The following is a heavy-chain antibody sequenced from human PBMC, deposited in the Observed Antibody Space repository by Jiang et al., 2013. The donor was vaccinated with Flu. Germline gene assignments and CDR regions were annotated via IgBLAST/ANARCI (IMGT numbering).Heavy chain of an antibody. Sequence: GLVKPSQSLSLTCDISGDRVSSNTGAWNWVRQSPSRGLEWLGRTYYRSKWYSEYADSVKSRITINPDTSRNQFSLHLNSVTSEDTAVYYCAREDSVGARGALDVWGQGTMVTVSS. V-gene: IGHV6-1*01. CDR3: AREDSVGARGALDV. D-gene: IGHD2-15*01. CDR1: GDRVSSNTGA. CDR2: TYYRSKWYS. J-gene: IGHJ3*01.